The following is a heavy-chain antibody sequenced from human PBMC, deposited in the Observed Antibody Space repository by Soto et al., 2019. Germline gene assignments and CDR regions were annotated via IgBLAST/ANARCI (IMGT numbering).Heavy chain of an antibody. CDR1: GGSFSGYY. Sequence: SETLSLTCAVYGGSFSGYYWSWIRQPPGKGLEWIGEINHSGSTNYNPSLKSRVTISVDTSKNQFSLKLSSVTAADTAVYYCARTHWARLEFDYWGQGTLVTVSS. J-gene: IGHJ4*02. CDR3: ARTHWARLEFDY. V-gene: IGHV4-34*01. D-gene: IGHD1-1*01. CDR2: INHSGST.